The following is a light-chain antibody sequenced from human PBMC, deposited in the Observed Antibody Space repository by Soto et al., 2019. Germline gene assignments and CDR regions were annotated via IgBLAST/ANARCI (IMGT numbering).Light chain of an antibody. J-gene: IGLJ1*01. CDR1: TSNFGA. V-gene: IGLV1-40*01. CDR2: SNS. CDR3: QSFDFSLSGPGV. Sequence: QSVLTQPPSVSGAPGQRVTISCTGTTSNFGAVHWYQQLPGTAPKLLISSNSDRPSGVPDRFSGSKSGSSASLAITGLQPEDEADYYCQSFDFSLSGPGVFGTGTKVTVL.